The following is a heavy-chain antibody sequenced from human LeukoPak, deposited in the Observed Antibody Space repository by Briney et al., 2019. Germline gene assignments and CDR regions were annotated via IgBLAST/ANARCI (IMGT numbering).Heavy chain of an antibody. CDR2: ISWNSGSI. CDR3: AKDIGYYDSSGYSNPHGYYYYYGMDV. Sequence: PGRSLRLSCAASGFTFDDYAMHWVRQAPGEGLEWVSGISWNSGSIGYADSVKGRFTISRDNAKNSLYLQMNSLRAEDTALYYCAKDIGYYDSSGYSNPHGYYYYYGMDVWGQGTTVTVSS. J-gene: IGHJ6*02. D-gene: IGHD3-22*01. V-gene: IGHV3-9*01. CDR1: GFTFDDYA.